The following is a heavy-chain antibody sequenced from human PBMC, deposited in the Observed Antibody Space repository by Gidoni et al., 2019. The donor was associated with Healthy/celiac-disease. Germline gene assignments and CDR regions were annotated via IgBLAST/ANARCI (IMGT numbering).Heavy chain of an antibody. Sequence: EGQLLESGGGWVEPGGSLRLSGAASGFTFSSYAMSWVRQAPGKGLEWVSAISGSGGSTYYADSVKGRFTISRDNSKNTLYLQMNSLRAEDTAVYYCAKGIVGGPGDYWGQGTLVTVSS. J-gene: IGHJ4*02. D-gene: IGHD1-26*01. CDR3: AKGIVGGPGDY. CDR2: ISGSGGST. CDR1: GFTFSSYA. V-gene: IGHV3-23*01.